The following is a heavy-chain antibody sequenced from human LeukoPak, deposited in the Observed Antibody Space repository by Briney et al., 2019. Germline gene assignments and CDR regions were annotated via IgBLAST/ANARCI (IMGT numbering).Heavy chain of an antibody. CDR1: GFTFSIYA. J-gene: IGHJ4*02. CDR3: ADGDWNY. D-gene: IGHD2-21*02. V-gene: IGHV3-23*01. CDR2: ISGRGDRT. Sequence: GGSLRLSCVGAGFTFSIYAMTWVRQAPGEGLGWVGSISGRGDRTNYADSVKGRFTISRENSKNTLYLQMNSLGAEDTAVYYCADGDWNYWGQGTLVTVSS.